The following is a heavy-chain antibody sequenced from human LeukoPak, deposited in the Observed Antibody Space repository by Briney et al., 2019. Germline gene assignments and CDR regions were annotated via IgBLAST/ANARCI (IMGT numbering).Heavy chain of an antibody. CDR2: IYYSGST. Sequence: PSETLSLTCTVSGGSISSGDYYWSWIRQPPGKGLEWIGYIYYSGSTYYNPSLKSRVTISVDTSKNQFSLKLSSVTAADTAVYYCALALGPDILTGYLLNYWGQGTLVTVSS. CDR1: GGSISSGDYY. D-gene: IGHD3-9*01. V-gene: IGHV4-30-4*08. CDR3: ALALGPDILTGYLLNY. J-gene: IGHJ4*02.